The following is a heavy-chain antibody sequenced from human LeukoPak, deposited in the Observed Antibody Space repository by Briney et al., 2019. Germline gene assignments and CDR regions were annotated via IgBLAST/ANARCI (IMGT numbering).Heavy chain of an antibody. CDR1: GFTFSDYY. CDR2: ISSSGSTK. Sequence: GGSLRLSCAASGFTFSDYYMTWIRQAPGKGLEWLSYISSSGSTKNYADSVKGRFTISRDNAENSVSLQVNSLRAEDTAVYYCARRYCSSTSCTLDYWGQGTLVTVSS. V-gene: IGHV3-11*04. D-gene: IGHD2-2*01. CDR3: ARRYCSSTSCTLDY. J-gene: IGHJ4*02.